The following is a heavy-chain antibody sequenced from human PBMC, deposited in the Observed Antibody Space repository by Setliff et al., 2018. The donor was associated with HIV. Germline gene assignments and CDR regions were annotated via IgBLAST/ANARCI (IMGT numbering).Heavy chain of an antibody. Sequence: SETLSLTCAVYGGSFNGYSWTWIRQPPGKGLEWIGGINHSGSTNYNPSLKSRVTISLDTSKNQFSLKLTSVTAADTAVYYCARVFVDTAVLRVLEYYFDSWGRGTLVTVSS. CDR2: INHSGST. CDR3: ARVFVDTAVLRVLEYYFDS. J-gene: IGHJ4*02. CDR1: GGSFNGYS. V-gene: IGHV4-34*01. D-gene: IGHD5-18*01.